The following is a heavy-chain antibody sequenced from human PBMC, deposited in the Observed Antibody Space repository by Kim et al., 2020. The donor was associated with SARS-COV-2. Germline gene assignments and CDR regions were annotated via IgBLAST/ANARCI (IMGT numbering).Heavy chain of an antibody. CDR1: GGSISSSSYY. J-gene: IGHJ4*02. Sequence: SETLSLTCTVSGGSISSSSYYWGWIRQPPGKGLEWIGGIYYSGSTYYNPSLKSRVTISVDTSKNQFSLKLSSVTAADTAVYYCARRGSEGYFDYWGQGTLVTVSS. CDR3: ARRGSEGYFDY. V-gene: IGHV4-39*01. CDR2: IYYSGST.